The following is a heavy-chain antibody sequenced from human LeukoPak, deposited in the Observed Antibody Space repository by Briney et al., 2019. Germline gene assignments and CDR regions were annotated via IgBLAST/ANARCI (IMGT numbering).Heavy chain of an antibody. J-gene: IGHJ4*02. V-gene: IGHV3-23*01. CDR3: AKASAMIVVVSKHFDY. CDR1: RFTFSTYW. D-gene: IGHD3-22*01. CDR2: ISGSGGST. Sequence: GGSLRLSCAASRFTFSTYWMHWVRQAPGKGLEWVSAISGSGGSTYYADSVKGRFTISRDNSKNTLYLQMNSLRAEDTAVYYCAKASAMIVVVSKHFDYWGQGTLVTVSS.